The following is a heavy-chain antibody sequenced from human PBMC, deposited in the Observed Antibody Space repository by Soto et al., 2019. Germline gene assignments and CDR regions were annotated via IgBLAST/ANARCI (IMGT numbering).Heavy chain of an antibody. CDR1: GLNFSKFG. CDR2: IWYDGSFV. J-gene: IGHJ6*02. CDR3: AKERGRNRNFAMDV. V-gene: IGHV3-33*03. D-gene: IGHD1-1*01. Sequence: QAGGSLRLSCAVSGLNFSKFGMYWVRQAPGKGLEWVAVIWYDGSFVYYADSVRGRFTISRDNSRNTLDLQMNTLRHEDTAVYYCAKERGRNRNFAMDVWGQGTSVTVSS.